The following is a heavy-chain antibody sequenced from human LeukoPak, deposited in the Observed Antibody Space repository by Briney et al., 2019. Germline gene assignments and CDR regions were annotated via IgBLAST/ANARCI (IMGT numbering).Heavy chain of an antibody. D-gene: IGHD6-13*01. CDR3: VKDRGSSWYPPTPDY. V-gene: IGHV3-64D*06. Sequence: GGSLRLSCSASGFTFISYTMHWVRQAPGKGLEYVSAISSNGGSTYSADSVKGRFTISRDNSKNTLYLQMSSLRAEDTAVYYCVKDRGSSWYPPTPDYWGQGTLVTVSS. CDR2: ISSNGGST. CDR1: GFTFISYT. J-gene: IGHJ4*02.